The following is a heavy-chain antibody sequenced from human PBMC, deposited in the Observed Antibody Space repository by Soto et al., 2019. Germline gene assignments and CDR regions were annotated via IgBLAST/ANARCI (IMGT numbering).Heavy chain of an antibody. Sequence: SVKVSCKTSGDIFSGYSISWVRQAPGQGLEWMGGIIPIFGTTNYAQKFQGRVTITADESTSTAYMELSSLRSEDTAVYYCGKIKAYCISTSCYETNFDYWGQGTLVTVSS. V-gene: IGHV1-69*13. D-gene: IGHD2-2*01. CDR2: IIPIFGTT. CDR3: GKIKAYCISTSCYETNFDY. CDR1: GDIFSGYS. J-gene: IGHJ4*02.